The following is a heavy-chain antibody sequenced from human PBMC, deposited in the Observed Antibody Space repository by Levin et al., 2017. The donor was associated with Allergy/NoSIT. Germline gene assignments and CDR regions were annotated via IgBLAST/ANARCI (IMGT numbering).Heavy chain of an antibody. Sequence: SGPTLVKPTQTLTLTCTFSGFSLSTSGVGVAWIRPPLGKPLEWLALIYWDDNKNYSPSLKIRVTITKDTSKTQVVLTLTNMDPVDTATYYCSHRAVGEGFDFWGQGTMVPVYS. D-gene: IGHD1-26*01. CDR1: GFSLSTSGVG. CDR3: SHRAVGEGFDF. CDR2: IYWDDNK. J-gene: IGHJ3*01. V-gene: IGHV2-5*02.